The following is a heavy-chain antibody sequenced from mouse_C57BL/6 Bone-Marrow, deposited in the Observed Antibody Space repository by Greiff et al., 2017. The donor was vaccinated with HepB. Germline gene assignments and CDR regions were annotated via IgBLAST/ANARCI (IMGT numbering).Heavy chain of an antibody. J-gene: IGHJ2*01. CDR2: IDPANGNT. CDR3: ASGSSTMYYFDY. Sequence: VQLQQSVAELVRPGASVKLSCTASGFNIKNTYMHWVKQRPEQGLEWIGRIDPANGNTKYAPKFQGKATLTADTSSNTAYLQLSSLTFEDTAIYYCASGSSTMYYFDYWGQGTTLTVSS. V-gene: IGHV14-3*01. D-gene: IGHD1-3*01. CDR1: GFNIKNTY.